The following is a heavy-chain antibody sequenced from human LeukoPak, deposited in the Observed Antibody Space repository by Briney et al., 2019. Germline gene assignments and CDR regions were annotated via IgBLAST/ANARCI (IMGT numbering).Heavy chain of an antibody. V-gene: IGHV3-30*02. CDR3: ARRAGAYSHPYDY. CDR2: IRYDGSSK. D-gene: IGHD4/OR15-4a*01. CDR1: GFTFSNYA. J-gene: IGHJ4*02. Sequence: GGSLRLSCAASGFTFSNYAMHWVRQAPGKGLEWLAYIRYDGSSKYYADFVKGRFTISRDNSKNTLYLQMNSLRADDTAVYYCARRAGAYSHPYDYWGQGTLVTVSS.